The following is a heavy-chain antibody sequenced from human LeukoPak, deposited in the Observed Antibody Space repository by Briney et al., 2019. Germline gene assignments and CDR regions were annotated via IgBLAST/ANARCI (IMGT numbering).Heavy chain of an antibody. Sequence: PGRSLRLSCAASGFTFSSYGMHWVRQAPGKGLEWVAVIWYDGSNKYYAESVKGRFTISRDNSKNTLYLQMNSLRAEDTAVYYCARDQGSSDFDYWGQGTLVTVSS. CDR3: ARDQGSSDFDY. J-gene: IGHJ4*02. CDR2: IWYDGSNK. V-gene: IGHV3-33*01. D-gene: IGHD2-2*01. CDR1: GFTFSSYG.